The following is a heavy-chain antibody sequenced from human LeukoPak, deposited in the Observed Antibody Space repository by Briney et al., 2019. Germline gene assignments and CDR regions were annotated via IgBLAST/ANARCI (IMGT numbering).Heavy chain of an antibody. V-gene: IGHV1-24*01. CDR2: FDPEDGET. CDR1: GYTLTELS. CDR3: AADFVVVPAAMGSSGFDP. J-gene: IGHJ5*02. Sequence: ASVKVSCKVSGYTLTELSMHWVRQAPGKGLEWMGGFDPEDGETIYAQKFQGRVTMTEDTSTDTAYMDLSSLRSEDTAVYYCAADFVVVPAAMGSSGFDPWGQGTLVTVSS. D-gene: IGHD2-2*01.